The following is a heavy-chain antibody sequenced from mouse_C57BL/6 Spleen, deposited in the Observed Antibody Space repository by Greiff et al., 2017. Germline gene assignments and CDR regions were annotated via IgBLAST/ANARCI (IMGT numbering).Heavy chain of an antibody. CDR2: ISDGGSYT. D-gene: IGHD2-4*01. CDR3: ARVYYDYPFYYARDY. J-gene: IGHJ4*01. Sequence: EVQGVESGGGLVKPGGSLKLSCAASGFTFSSYAMSWVRQTPEKRLEWVATISDGGSYTYYPDNVKGRFTISRDNAKNNLYLQMSHLKSEDTAMYYCARVYYDYPFYYARDYWGQGTSVTVSS. CDR1: GFTFSSYA. V-gene: IGHV5-4*01.